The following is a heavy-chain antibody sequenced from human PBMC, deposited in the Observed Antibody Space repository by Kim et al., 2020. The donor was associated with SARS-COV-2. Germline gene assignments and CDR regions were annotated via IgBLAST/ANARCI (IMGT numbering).Heavy chain of an antibody. V-gene: IGHV1-18*01. Sequence: ASVKVSCKASGYTFTNYGINWVRQAPGQGLEWMGWISAYSGNTNYAQKVQGRVTMTTDTSTSTAYMELRSLRSDDTAVYYCARVVLTVTTGYNWFDPWGQGTLVTVSS. CDR3: ARVVLTVTTGYNWFDP. D-gene: IGHD4-4*01. J-gene: IGHJ5*02. CDR1: GYTFTNYG. CDR2: ISAYSGNT.